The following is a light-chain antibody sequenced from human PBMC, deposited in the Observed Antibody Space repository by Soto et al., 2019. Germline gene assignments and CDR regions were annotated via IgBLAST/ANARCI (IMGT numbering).Light chain of an antibody. CDR3: QQYNDNWT. J-gene: IGKJ1*01. Sequence: DIQMTQFLSTLSASVGDRVTITCRASQSISSWLAWYQQKPGTAPKLLIYKASTLQSGVPSRFSGSGSGTEFTLTISSLQPDDSATYYCQQYNDNWTFGQGTKVDIK. CDR2: KAS. CDR1: QSISSW. V-gene: IGKV1-5*03.